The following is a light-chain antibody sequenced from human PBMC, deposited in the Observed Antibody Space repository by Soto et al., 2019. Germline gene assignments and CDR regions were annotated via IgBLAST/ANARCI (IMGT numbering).Light chain of an antibody. Sequence: QLVLTQSPSASASLGASVKLTFTLSSGHSSYGITWHQQQPEKGPRYLMKLNSDGSHSKGDGIPERFSGSSSGAERYLTISSLQSEDEADYYCQTWDTGIQWVFGGGTKLTVL. J-gene: IGLJ3*02. CDR1: SGHSSYG. V-gene: IGLV4-69*01. CDR2: LNSDGSH. CDR3: QTWDTGIQWV.